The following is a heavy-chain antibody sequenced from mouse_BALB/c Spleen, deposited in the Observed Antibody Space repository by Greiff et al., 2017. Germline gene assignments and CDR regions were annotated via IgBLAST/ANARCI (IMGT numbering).Heavy chain of an antibody. CDR3: ARSYYGSSYGYFDV. D-gene: IGHD1-1*01. CDR2: INPSTGYT. CDR1: GYTFTSYW. V-gene: IGHV1-7*01. J-gene: IGHJ1*01. Sequence: QVHVKQSGAELAKPGASVKMSCKASGYTFTSYWMHWVKQRPGQGLEWIGYINPSTGYTEYNQKFKDKATLTADKSSSTAYMQLSSLTSEDSAVYYCARSYYGSSYGYFDVWGAGTTVTVAS.